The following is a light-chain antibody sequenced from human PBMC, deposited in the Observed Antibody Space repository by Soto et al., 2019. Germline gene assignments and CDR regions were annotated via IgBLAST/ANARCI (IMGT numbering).Light chain of an antibody. J-gene: IGKJ1*01. CDR3: QKYNSALWT. CDR1: QGINNF. V-gene: IGKV1-27*01. Sequence: DIQTTKFISSLSGSVGDRVTITCRASQGINNFLAWYQQKPGKVPKLLIYAASTLLSGVPSRFSGSGSGTDFTLTISSLQPEDVATYYCQKYNSALWTFGQGTKVDIK. CDR2: AAS.